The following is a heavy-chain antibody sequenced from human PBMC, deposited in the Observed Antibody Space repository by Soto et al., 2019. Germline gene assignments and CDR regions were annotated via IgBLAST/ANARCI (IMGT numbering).Heavy chain of an antibody. CDR3: ARGLSFRGDFDV. V-gene: IGHV4-4*02. Sequence: HLQESGPGLVKPSGTLSLTCDVSVGAISSSSWWTWVRQSPGKGLEWIGEIYHAGSPNYNPSFQSRVTILADKSKNHFSLRLASVTAADTAIYYCARGLSFRGDFDVWGQGTTVTVSS. CDR1: VGAISSSSW. D-gene: IGHD2-21*02. CDR2: IYHAGSP. J-gene: IGHJ3*01.